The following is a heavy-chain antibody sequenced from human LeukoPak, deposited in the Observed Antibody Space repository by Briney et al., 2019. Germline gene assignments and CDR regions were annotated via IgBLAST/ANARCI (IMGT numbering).Heavy chain of an antibody. CDR1: GFIVTNAW. D-gene: IGHD3-3*02. V-gene: IGHV3-15*07. Sequence: GGSLRLSCAASGFIVTNAWMNWVRQAPGKGLEWVGRIQSKTDGGKTDYAAPVKGRFTISRDDSKNTLYLQMNSLKTEDSAIYYCTTGIRGDWGQGTLVTVSS. CDR2: IQSKTDGGKT. CDR3: TTGIRGD. J-gene: IGHJ4*02.